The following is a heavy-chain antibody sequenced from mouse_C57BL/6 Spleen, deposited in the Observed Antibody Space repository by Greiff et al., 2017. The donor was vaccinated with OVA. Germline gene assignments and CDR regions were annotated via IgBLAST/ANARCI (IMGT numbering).Heavy chain of an antibody. CDR2: IHPNSGST. Sequence: QVQLQQPGAELVKPGASVKLSCKASGYTFTSYWMHWVKQRPGQGLEWIGMIHPNSGSTNYNEKFKSKATLTVDKSSSTAYMQLSSLTSEDSAVYDCARWTGGGYFDYWGQGTTLTVSS. J-gene: IGHJ2*01. V-gene: IGHV1-64*01. CDR1: GYTFTSYW. CDR3: ARWTGGGYFDY.